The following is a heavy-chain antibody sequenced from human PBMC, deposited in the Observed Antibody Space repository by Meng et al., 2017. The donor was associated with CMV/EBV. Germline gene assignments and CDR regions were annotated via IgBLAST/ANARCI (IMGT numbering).Heavy chain of an antibody. J-gene: IGHJ4*02. CDR3: AKLATRYDTSGRSDY. CDR1: GFTFSSYA. CDR2: ISASGGST. D-gene: IGHD3-22*01. V-gene: IGHV3-23*01. Sequence: GGSLRLSCAASGFTFSSYAMSWVRQAPGKGLEWVSGISASGGSTYYADSVKGRFTISRDNSKNTLFLQMNSLRAEDTAVYYCAKLATRYDTSGRSDYWGQGTLVTVSS.